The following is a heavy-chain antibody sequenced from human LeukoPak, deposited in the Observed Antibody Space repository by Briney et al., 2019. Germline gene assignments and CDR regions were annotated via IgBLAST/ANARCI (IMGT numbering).Heavy chain of an antibody. D-gene: IGHD6-19*01. CDR1: GFTFSSYA. J-gene: IGHJ4*02. V-gene: IGHV3-23*01. CDR2: ISGSGGST. Sequence: GGSLRLSCAASGFTFSSYAMSWVRQAPGKGLEWVSAISGSGGSTYYADSVKGRFTISRDNSKNTLYLQMNSLRAEDTAVYYCARDSSGFYTFDYWGQGTLVTVSS. CDR3: ARDSSGFYTFDY.